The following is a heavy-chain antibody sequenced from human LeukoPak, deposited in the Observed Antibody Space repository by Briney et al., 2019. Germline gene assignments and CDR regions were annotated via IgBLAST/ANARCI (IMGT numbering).Heavy chain of an antibody. Sequence: GGSLRLSYAASGFTFSSYWMHWVRQAPGKGLVWVSRINSDGNSTSYADSVKGRFTISRDNAKNTLYLQMNSLRAEDTAVYYCARDLAYYYGSGSSPYYFDYWGQGTLVTVSS. V-gene: IGHV3-74*01. D-gene: IGHD3-10*01. CDR3: ARDLAYYYGSGSSPYYFDY. CDR1: GFTFSSYW. J-gene: IGHJ4*02. CDR2: INSDGNST.